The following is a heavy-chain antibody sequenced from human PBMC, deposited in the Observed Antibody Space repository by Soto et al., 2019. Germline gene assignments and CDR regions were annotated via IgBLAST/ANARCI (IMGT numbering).Heavy chain of an antibody. D-gene: IGHD3-22*01. V-gene: IGHV4-31*03. CDR1: GGSISSGGYY. CDR3: ARDRHYYDSSGYPHDAFDI. CDR2: IYYSGST. Sequence: SETLSLTCTVSGGSISSGGYYWSWIRQHPGKGLEWIGYIYYSGSTYYNPSLKSRVTISVDTSKSQFSLKLSPVTAADTAVYYCARDRHYYDSSGYPHDAFDIWGQGTMVTVSS. J-gene: IGHJ3*02.